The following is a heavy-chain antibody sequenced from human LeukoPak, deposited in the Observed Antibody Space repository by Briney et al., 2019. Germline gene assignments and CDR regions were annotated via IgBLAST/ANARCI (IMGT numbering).Heavy chain of an antibody. V-gene: IGHV3-64D*09. CDR3: VKVLGAYIADY. CDR2: ITGNGGRT. CDR1: GFTFSSYA. J-gene: IGHJ4*02. D-gene: IGHD3-3*02. Sequence: QAGGSLRLSCSASGFTFSSYAMHWVRQAPGQGLEYVSTITGNGGRTYYADSVKGRFTISRDNSKNTLYLQMSSLRPEDTAVYYCVKVLGAYIADYWGQGTLVTVSS.